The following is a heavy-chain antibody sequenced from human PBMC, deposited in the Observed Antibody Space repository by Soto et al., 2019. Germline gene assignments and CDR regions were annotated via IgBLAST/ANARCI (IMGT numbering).Heavy chain of an antibody. CDR2: ISGSGGSI. D-gene: IGHD2-21*02. J-gene: IGHJ6*02. CDR1: GFIFSSSA. Sequence: EVQLLDSGGGLVQPGGALRFSCSASGFIFSSSAMNWVRQAPGKGLEWVSAISGSGGSIYYADSVKGRFTISRDNSKTTLYLQMDSLRAEDTAVYYCAKGGGDSLRYGMDVWGQGTTVTVSS. CDR3: AKGGGDSLRYGMDV. V-gene: IGHV3-23*01.